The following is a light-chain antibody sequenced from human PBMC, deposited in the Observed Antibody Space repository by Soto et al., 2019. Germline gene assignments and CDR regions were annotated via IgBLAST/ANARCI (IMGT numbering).Light chain of an antibody. V-gene: IGKV3-15*01. Sequence: ELVMTQSPATLSVSPGERATLSCRASQSVRSNLAWYQQKPGQAPSLLIYDASTRATGIPARFSGSGSGTEFTLTISSLQSEDFAVYYCQQYNNWPPAFGQGTKVEIK. CDR1: QSVRSN. CDR3: QQYNNWPPA. CDR2: DAS. J-gene: IGKJ1*01.